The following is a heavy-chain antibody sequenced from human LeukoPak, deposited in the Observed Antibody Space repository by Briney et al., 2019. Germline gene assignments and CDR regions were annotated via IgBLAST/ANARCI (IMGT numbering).Heavy chain of an antibody. CDR3: ARDPFGLPHGYGSGSPRPFDY. D-gene: IGHD3-10*01. V-gene: IGHV1-69*13. Sequence: GASVKVSCKASGYTFTGYYMHWVRQAPGQGLEWMGGIIPIFDTANYAQKFQGRVTITADESTSTAYMELRSLRSDDTAVYYCARDPFGLPHGYGSGSPRPFDYWGQGTLVTVSS. CDR2: IIPIFDTA. J-gene: IGHJ4*02. CDR1: GYTFTGYY.